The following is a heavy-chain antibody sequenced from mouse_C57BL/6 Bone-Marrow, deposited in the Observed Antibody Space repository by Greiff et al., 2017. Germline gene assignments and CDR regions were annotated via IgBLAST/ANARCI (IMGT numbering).Heavy chain of an antibody. D-gene: IGHD1-1*01. J-gene: IGHJ2*01. CDR3: ARSPHYYGSLYYFDY. V-gene: IGHV3-8*01. CDR1: GYSITSDY. Sequence: EVHLVESGPGLAKPSQTLSLTCSVTGYSITSDYWNWIRKFPGNKLEYMGYISYSGSTYYNPSLKSRISITRDTSKNQYYLQLNSVTTEDTATYYCARSPHYYGSLYYFDYWGQGTTLTVSS. CDR2: ISYSGST.